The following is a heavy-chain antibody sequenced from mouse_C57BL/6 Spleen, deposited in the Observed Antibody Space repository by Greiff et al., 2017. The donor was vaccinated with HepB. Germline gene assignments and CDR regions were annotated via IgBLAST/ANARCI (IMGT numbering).Heavy chain of an antibody. Sequence: VQLQQSGAELVKPGASVKLSCKASGYTFTSYWMHWVKQRPGQGLEWIGMIHPNSGSTNYNEKFKSKATLTVDKSSSTAYMQLSSLTSEDSAVYYCASYYYGSLDAYWGQGTLVTVSA. CDR3: ASYYYGSLDAY. CDR2: IHPNSGST. J-gene: IGHJ3*01. D-gene: IGHD1-1*01. CDR1: GYTFTSYW. V-gene: IGHV1-64*01.